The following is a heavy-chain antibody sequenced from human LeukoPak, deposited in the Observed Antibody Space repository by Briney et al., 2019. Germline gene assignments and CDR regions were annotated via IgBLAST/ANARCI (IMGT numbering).Heavy chain of an antibody. CDR3: ARLRQQLVWEFDY. Sequence: ASVKVSCKASGYTFTGYYMHWVRQAPGQGLEWMGWINPNSGGTNYAQKFQGRVTMTRDTSISTAYMELSRLRSDDTAVYYCARLRQQLVWEFDYWGQGTLVTVSS. V-gene: IGHV1-2*02. J-gene: IGHJ4*02. D-gene: IGHD6-13*01. CDR1: GYTFTGYY. CDR2: INPNSGGT.